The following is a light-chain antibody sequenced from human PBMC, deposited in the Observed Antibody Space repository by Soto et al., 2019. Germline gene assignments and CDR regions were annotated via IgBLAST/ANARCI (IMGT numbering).Light chain of an antibody. CDR1: QSVSYW. Sequence: DIHMTQSPSTLSASVGDRVTITCRASQSVSYWLAWYQQKPGKAPKLLIHDASSLESGVPSRFRGSGSGQEFTLTISGLQPDDFATYYCQQYGFSFGPGTKVEMK. J-gene: IGKJ3*01. V-gene: IGKV1-5*01. CDR3: QQYGFS. CDR2: DAS.